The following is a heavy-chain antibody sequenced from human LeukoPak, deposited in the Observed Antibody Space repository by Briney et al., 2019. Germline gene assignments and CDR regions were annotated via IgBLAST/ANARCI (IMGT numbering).Heavy chain of an antibody. CDR1: GFTFSTYP. CDR2: ISGSAGST. J-gene: IGHJ4*02. D-gene: IGHD3-16*01. CDR3: AKDLGGLHAFDF. V-gene: IGHV3-23*01. Sequence: GGSLRLACAASGFTFSTYPMSWVRHAPGKGLEWVSTISGSAGSTDYADSVKGRLTISRDNSKNTLYLQMNSLRAEDTAVYYCAKDLGGLHAFDFWGQGTLVAVSS.